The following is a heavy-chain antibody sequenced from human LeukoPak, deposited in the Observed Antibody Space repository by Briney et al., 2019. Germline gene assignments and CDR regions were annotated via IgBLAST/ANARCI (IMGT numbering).Heavy chain of an antibody. Sequence: ASVKVPCKASGYTFTGYYMHWVRQAPGQGLEWMGWINPNSGGTNYAQKFQGRVTMTRDTSISTAYMELSRLRSDDTAVYYCARDLGFAGTTKGAFDIWGQGTMVTVSS. CDR1: GYTFTGYY. J-gene: IGHJ3*02. CDR2: INPNSGGT. CDR3: ARDLGFAGTTKGAFDI. D-gene: IGHD1-1*01. V-gene: IGHV1-2*02.